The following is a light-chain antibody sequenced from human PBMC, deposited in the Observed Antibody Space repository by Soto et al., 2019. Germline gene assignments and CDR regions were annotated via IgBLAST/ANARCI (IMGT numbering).Light chain of an antibody. CDR1: NSDVGGYNY. Sequence: QSVLTQPRSVSGSPGQSVTISCTGTNSDVGGYNYVSWYQQHPGKAPKLMIYDVSERPSGVPDRFSGSKSGNTASLTVSGLQADDEADYYCCSYAGSYTFYVFGTGTKVTVL. J-gene: IGLJ1*01. V-gene: IGLV2-11*01. CDR3: CSYAGSYTFYV. CDR2: DVS.